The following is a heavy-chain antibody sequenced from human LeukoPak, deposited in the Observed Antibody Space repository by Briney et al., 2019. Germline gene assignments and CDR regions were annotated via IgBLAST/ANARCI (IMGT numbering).Heavy chain of an antibody. CDR1: GGSISSHY. Sequence: PSETLSLTCTVSGGSISSHYWSWIRQPPGKGLEWIGYIYYSGSTNYNPSLKSRVTISVDTSKNQFSLKLSSVTAADTAVYYYARADSSRGFDPWGQGTLVTVSS. CDR3: ARADSSRGFDP. D-gene: IGHD3-22*01. CDR2: IYYSGST. V-gene: IGHV4-59*11. J-gene: IGHJ5*02.